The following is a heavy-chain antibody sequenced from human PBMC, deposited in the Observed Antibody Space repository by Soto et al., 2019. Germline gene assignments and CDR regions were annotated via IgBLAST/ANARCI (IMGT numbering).Heavy chain of an antibody. CDR3: AKGSGSYYSSWFDP. CDR2: IRSKANSYAT. CDR1: GFTFSGSA. Sequence: GGSLRLSCAASGFTFSGSAMHWVRQASGKGLEWVGRIRSKANSYATAYAASVKGRFTISRDDSKNTAYLQMNSLKTEDTAVYYCAKGSGSYYSSWFDPWGQGTLVTVSS. V-gene: IGHV3-73*01. J-gene: IGHJ5*02. D-gene: IGHD3-10*01.